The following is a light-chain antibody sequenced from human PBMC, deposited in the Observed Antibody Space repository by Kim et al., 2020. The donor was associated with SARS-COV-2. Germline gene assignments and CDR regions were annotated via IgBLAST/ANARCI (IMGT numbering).Light chain of an antibody. V-gene: IGKV3-15*01. CDR2: GAS. CDR3: QQYNNWPQT. CDR1: QSVSSN. J-gene: IGKJ2*01. Sequence: EIVMTQSPATLSVSPGERATLSCRASQSVSSNLAWYQQKPGQAPRLLIYGASTRATGIPARFSGSGSGTEFTLTISSLHSEDFAVYYCQQYNNWPQTFGQGTKLEI.